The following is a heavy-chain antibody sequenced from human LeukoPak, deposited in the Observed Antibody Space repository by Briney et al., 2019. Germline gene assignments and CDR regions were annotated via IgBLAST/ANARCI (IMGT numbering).Heavy chain of an antibody. D-gene: IGHD1-26*01. CDR1: GFPLTDNY. V-gene: IGHV3-66*02. CDR3: ARETRWGAPQDY. J-gene: IGHJ4*02. CDR2: IYSGGST. Sequence: PGGSLRLSCVASGFPLTDNYVSWVRRAPGKGLDWVSVIYSGGSTYYTDSVKGRFSISRDISKNTVYLQMSSLRGEDTAVYYCARETRWGAPQDYWGQGTLLTVSS.